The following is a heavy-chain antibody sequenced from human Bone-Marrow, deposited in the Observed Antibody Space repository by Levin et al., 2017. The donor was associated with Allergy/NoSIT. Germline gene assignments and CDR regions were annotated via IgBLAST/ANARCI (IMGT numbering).Heavy chain of an antibody. J-gene: IGHJ5*02. D-gene: IGHD3-22*01. CDR1: GFSLTTSGEA. Sequence: SGPTLVKPTETLTLTCTFSGFSLTTSGEAVGWIRQPPGKALEWLALIYWDDDKRYSPSLENRLTIAKDPSENQVVLTMTNMDPVDTGTYYCGHYDSSGYSSSSRFDPWGQGTLVTVSS. CDR3: GHYDSSGYSSSSRFDP. CDR2: IYWDDDK. V-gene: IGHV2-5*02.